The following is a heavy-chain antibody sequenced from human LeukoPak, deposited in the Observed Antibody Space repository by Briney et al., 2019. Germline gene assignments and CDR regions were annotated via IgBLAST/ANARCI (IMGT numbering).Heavy chain of an antibody. CDR1: GYSFTSYW. D-gene: IGHD3-10*01. Sequence: GESLKISCKGSGYSFTSYWIGWVRQMPGKGLEWMGIIYPGDSDTRYSPSFQGQVTISADKSISTAYLQWSSLKAPDTAMYYCARRLRGGRGYYYYMDVWGKGTTVTVSS. J-gene: IGHJ6*03. V-gene: IGHV5-51*01. CDR2: IYPGDSDT. CDR3: ARRLRGGRGYYYYMDV.